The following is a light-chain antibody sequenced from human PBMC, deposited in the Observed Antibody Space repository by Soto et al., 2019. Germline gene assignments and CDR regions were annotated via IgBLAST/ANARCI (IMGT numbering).Light chain of an antibody. CDR1: ESVDIY. CDR3: QQRRNWPPLT. CDR2: HAS. J-gene: IGKJ4*01. Sequence: ETVLTQSPATLSLSPEETATLSCRASESVDIYLAWYQQKPGQAPRLLIYHASNRATGIPARFSGSGSGTDFTLTISSLEPEDSAVYYCQQRRNWPPLTFGGGTRVEIK. V-gene: IGKV3-11*01.